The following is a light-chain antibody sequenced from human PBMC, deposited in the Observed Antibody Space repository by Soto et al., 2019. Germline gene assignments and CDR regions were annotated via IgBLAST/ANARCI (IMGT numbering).Light chain of an antibody. J-gene: IGKJ5*01. CDR3: QQYDNSPIT. CDR2: GAS. V-gene: IGKV3-20*01. Sequence: EIVMTQSPATLSVSPGERATLSCRASQSVSSNLAWYQQKPGQASRLLIYGASSRATGIPDRFSGTGSETDFTLTISRLEPEDFAVYYCQQYDNSPITFGQGTRLEIK. CDR1: QSVSSN.